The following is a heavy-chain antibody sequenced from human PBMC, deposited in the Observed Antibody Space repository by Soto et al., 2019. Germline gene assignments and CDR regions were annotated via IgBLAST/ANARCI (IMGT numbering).Heavy chain of an antibody. CDR3: AKDWVGGSNKYYFEY. D-gene: IGHD1-26*01. Sequence: ASVKVSCKASGYSFTGYYMHWVRQAPGQGLEWMGWINPNSGSTKNAQKFQGRVTMTSDTSISTAYMQLNSLRGDDTAVYYCAKDWVGGSNKYYFEYWGQGTLVTVSS. V-gene: IGHV1-2*02. J-gene: IGHJ4*02. CDR1: GYSFTGYY. CDR2: INPNSGST.